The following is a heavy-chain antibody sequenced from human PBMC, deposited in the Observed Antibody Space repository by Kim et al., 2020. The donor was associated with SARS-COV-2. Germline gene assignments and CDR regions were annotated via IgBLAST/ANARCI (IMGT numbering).Heavy chain of an antibody. J-gene: IGHJ4*02. Sequence: GGSLRLSCAASGFTFSSYDMSWVRQAPGKGLEWVSDIHGSGSSTYYASSVGGRITISGNTTNKPLLLLVNLLGDDTAAVYYWPKSGVELCLINCWGQVT. CDR2: IHGSGSST. CDR3: PKSGVELCLINC. CDR1: GFTFSSYD. V-gene: IGHV3-23*01. D-gene: IGHD3-16*01.